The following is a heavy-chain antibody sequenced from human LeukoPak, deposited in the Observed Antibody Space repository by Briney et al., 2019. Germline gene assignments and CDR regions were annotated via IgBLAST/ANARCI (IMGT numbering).Heavy chain of an antibody. V-gene: IGHV3-30*02. J-gene: IGHJ4*02. D-gene: IGHD3-3*01. CDR2: IRYDGSNK. CDR3: AKGRFLEWLRFDY. Sequence: PGGSLRLSCAAPGFTFSSYGMHWVRQAPGKGLEWVAFIRYDGSNKYYADSVKGRFTISRDNSKNTLYLQMNSLRAEDTAVYYCAKGRFLEWLRFDYWGQGTLVTVSS. CDR1: GFTFSSYG.